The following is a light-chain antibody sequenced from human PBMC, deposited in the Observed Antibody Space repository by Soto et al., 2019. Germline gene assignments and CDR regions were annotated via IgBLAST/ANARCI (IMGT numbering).Light chain of an antibody. J-gene: IGLJ3*02. CDR3: CSYAGSSTSWV. Sequence: QSVLTQPASVSGSPGQSITISCTGTSSDIGGYNYVSWYQQHPGKAPKLMIYDVSNRPSGVSNRFSGSKSDNTASLTISGLQAEDEADYYCCSYAGSSTSWVFGGGTKVTVL. CDR2: DVS. V-gene: IGLV2-14*03. CDR1: SSDIGGYNY.